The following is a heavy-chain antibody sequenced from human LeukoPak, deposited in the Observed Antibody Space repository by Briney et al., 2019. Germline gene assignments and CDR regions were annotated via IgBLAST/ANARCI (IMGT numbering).Heavy chain of an antibody. CDR3: AKDWSGDYNWSDP. CDR1: GFTFSNYG. CDR2: IYSDGSNK. J-gene: IGHJ5*02. D-gene: IGHD3-3*01. Sequence: GGSLRLSCAASGFTFSNYGMHWVRQAPGKGLEWVACIYSDGSNKDYADSVKGRFIISRDNSKNTLYLQMNSLRAEDTAVYYCAKDWSGDYNWSDPWGQGTLVTVSS. V-gene: IGHV3-30*02.